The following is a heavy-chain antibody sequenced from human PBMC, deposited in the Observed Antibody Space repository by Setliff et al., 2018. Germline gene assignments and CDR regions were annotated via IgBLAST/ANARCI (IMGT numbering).Heavy chain of an antibody. J-gene: IGHJ5*02. CDR1: GGSISSSYYY. V-gene: IGHV4-39*01. CDR2: IYYSGST. CDR3: ARGPNFWSGYYSLRLRWFDP. Sequence: SETLSLTCAVSGGSISSSYYYWGWIRQPPGKGLEWIGSIYYSGSTYYNPSLKSRVTISVDTSKNQFSLKLSSVTVADTAVYYCARGPNFWSGYYSLRLRWFDPWGQGTLVTVS. D-gene: IGHD3-3*01.